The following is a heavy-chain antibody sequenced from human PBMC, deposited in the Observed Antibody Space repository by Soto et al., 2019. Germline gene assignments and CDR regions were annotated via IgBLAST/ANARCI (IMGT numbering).Heavy chain of an antibody. D-gene: IGHD2-21*01. CDR3: AREGAYGIYYGMDV. J-gene: IGHJ6*02. V-gene: IGHV1-2*04. CDR2: INPKSGGT. Sequence: KVXCKASGYTFSGNYIHWVRQAPGQGLEWMGWINPKSGGTSYAQKFQGWVTMTRDTSISTAYLEVSRLRSDDTAVYYCAREGAYGIYYGMDVWGQGPTVTVSS. CDR1: GYTFSGNY.